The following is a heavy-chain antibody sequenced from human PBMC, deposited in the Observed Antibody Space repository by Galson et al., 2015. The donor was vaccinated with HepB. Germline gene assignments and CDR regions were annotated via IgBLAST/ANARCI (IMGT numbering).Heavy chain of an antibody. CDR1: GFTFSNAW. CDR2: IKSKTDGGTT. D-gene: IGHD3-22*01. J-gene: IGHJ3*02. Sequence: SLRLSCAASGFTFSNAWMSWVRQAPGKGLEWVGRIKSKTDGGTTDYAAPVKGRFTISRDDSKNTLYLQMNSLKTEDTSVYYCTTFLEYYYDSSGYYGHDAFDIWGQGTMVTVSS. CDR3: TTFLEYYYDSSGYYGHDAFDI. V-gene: IGHV3-15*01.